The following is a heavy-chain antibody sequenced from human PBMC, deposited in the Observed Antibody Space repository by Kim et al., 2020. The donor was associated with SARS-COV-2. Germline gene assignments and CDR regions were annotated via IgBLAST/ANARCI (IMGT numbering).Heavy chain of an antibody. J-gene: IGHJ3*02. Sequence: GGSLRLSCAASGFTFSSYAMSWVRQAPGKGLEWVSAISGSGGSTYYADSVKGRFTISRDNSKNTLYLQMNSLRAEDTAVYYCAKLPWGMGATIHDAFDIWGQGTMVTVSS. V-gene: IGHV3-23*01. D-gene: IGHD1-26*01. CDR1: GFTFSSYA. CDR3: AKLPWGMGATIHDAFDI. CDR2: ISGSGGST.